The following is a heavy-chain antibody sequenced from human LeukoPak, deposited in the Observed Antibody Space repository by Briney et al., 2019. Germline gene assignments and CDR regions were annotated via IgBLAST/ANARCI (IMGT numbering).Heavy chain of an antibody. V-gene: IGHV4-31*03. CDR1: GGSISSGGYY. CDR2: IYYSGST. D-gene: IGHD3-10*01. J-gene: IGHJ5*02. CDR3: ARDCPGYYGSGSYYSPRAGFDP. Sequence: PSQTLSLTCTVSGGSISSGGYYWSWIRQHPGKGLEWIGYIYYSGSTYYNPSLKSRVTISVDTSKNQFSLKLSSVTAADTAVYYCARDCPGYYGSGSYYSPRAGFDPWGQGTLVTVSS.